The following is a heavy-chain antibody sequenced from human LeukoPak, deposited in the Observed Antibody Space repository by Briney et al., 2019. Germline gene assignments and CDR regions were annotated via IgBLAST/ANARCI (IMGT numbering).Heavy chain of an antibody. J-gene: IGHJ2*01. V-gene: IGHV4-4*02. CDR3: ARDLHGGNSFTSDWYFDL. CDR1: GGSISISNSNW. D-gene: IGHD4-23*01. Sequence: PSETLSLTCAVSGGSISISNSNWWSWVRQPPGKGLEWIGEIYHSGITNYNPSLKSRVTISVDKSKNQFSLKLSSVTAADTAVYYCARDLHGGNSFTSDWYFDLWGRGTLVTVSS. CDR2: IYHSGIT.